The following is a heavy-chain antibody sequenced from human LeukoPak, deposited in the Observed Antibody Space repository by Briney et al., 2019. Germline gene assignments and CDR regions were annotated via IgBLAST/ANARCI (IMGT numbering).Heavy chain of an antibody. CDR3: ARGHLRFLEWLSPSYGMDV. CDR1: GFTFSIYD. Sequence: GGSLRLSCAASGFTFSIYDMHWVRHARGKGLEWVSAIGTAGDTYYPGSVKGRFTISRENAKNSLYLQMNSLRAGDTAVYYCARGHLRFLEWLSPSYGMDVWGQGTTVTVSS. CDR2: IGTAGDT. V-gene: IGHV3-13*01. D-gene: IGHD3-3*01. J-gene: IGHJ6*02.